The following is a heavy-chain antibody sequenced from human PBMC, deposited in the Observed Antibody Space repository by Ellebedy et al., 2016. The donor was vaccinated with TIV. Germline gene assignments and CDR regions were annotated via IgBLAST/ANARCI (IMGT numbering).Heavy chain of an antibody. Sequence: GGSLRLXCAASGFTFSSYAMSWVRQAPGKGLEWVSSISSSSSYIYYADSVKGRFTISRDNSKNTLYLQMNSLRADDTAVYYCAKDRTMIRGVMAPDDYWGQGTLVTVSS. CDR2: ISSSSSYI. CDR3: AKDRTMIRGVMAPDDY. J-gene: IGHJ4*02. CDR1: GFTFSSYA. D-gene: IGHD3-10*01. V-gene: IGHV3-21*01.